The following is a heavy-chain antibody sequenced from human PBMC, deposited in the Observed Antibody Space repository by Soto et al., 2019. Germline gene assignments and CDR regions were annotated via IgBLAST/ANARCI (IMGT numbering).Heavy chain of an antibody. J-gene: IGHJ3*02. CDR2: ISGSGGST. Sequence: PXESLRLSCAASGFTFSSYAMSWVRQAPGKGLEWVSAISGSGGSTYYADSVKGRFTISRDNSKNTLYLQMNSLRAEDTAVYYCEKNQPRVPGAFDIWGQGTMVTVSS. CDR3: EKNQPRVPGAFDI. CDR1: GFTFSSYA. V-gene: IGHV3-23*01.